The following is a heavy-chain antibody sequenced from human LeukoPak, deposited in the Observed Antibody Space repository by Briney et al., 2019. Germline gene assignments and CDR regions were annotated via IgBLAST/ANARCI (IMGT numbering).Heavy chain of an antibody. V-gene: IGHV4-30-4*08. CDR1: GGSISSGDYY. CDR3: ARDNKHCSSTSCPNFDY. J-gene: IGHJ4*02. D-gene: IGHD2-2*01. CDR2: IYYSGST. Sequence: PSQTLSLTCTVSGGSISSGDYYWSWIRQPPGKGLEWIGYIYYSGSTYYNPSLKSRVTISVDTSKNQFSLKLSSVTAADTAVYYCARDNKHCSSTSCPNFDYWGQGTLVTVSS.